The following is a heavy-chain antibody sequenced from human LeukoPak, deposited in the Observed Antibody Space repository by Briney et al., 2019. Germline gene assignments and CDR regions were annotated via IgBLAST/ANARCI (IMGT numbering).Heavy chain of an antibody. CDR3: ARDLLRYFDWLLPSGYYGMDV. D-gene: IGHD3-9*01. CDR2: INPNSGGT. CDR1: GYTFTSYD. Sequence: ASVKVSCKASGYTFTSYDINWLRQAPGQGLEWMGWINPNSGGTNYAQKFQGRVTMTRDTSISTAYMELSRLRSDDTAVYYCARDLLRYFDWLLPSGYYGMDVWGQGTTVTVSS. V-gene: IGHV1-2*02. J-gene: IGHJ6*02.